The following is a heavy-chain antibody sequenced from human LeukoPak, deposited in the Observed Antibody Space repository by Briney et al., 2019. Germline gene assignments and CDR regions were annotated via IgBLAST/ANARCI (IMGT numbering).Heavy chain of an antibody. J-gene: IGHJ4*02. D-gene: IGHD6-13*01. CDR2: ISGSGGST. CDR1: GFTFSSYA. Sequence: TGGSLRLSCAASGFTFSSYAMSWVRQAPGKGLEWVSAISGSGGSTYYADSVKGRFTISRDNSKNTLFLQMNSLRAEDTAVYYCAKAAAAGTAFDYWGQGTLVTVSS. CDR3: AKAAAAGTAFDY. V-gene: IGHV3-23*01.